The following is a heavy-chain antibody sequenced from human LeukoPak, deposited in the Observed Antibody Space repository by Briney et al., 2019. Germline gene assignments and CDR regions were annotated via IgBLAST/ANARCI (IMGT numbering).Heavy chain of an antibody. J-gene: IGHJ4*02. D-gene: IGHD5-18*01. CDR1: GGSTSSYY. Sequence: SETLSLTCTVSGGSTSSYYWSWIRQPPGKGLEGIGYIYYSGSTNYNPSLKSRVTISVDTSKNQFSLKLSSVTAADTAVYYCARVVDTAMAFDYWGQGTLVTVSS. CDR2: IYYSGST. CDR3: ARVVDTAMAFDY. V-gene: IGHV4-59*01.